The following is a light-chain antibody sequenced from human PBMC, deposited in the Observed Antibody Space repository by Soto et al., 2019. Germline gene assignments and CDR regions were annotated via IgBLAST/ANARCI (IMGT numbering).Light chain of an antibody. CDR1: QSVSSSY. V-gene: IGKV3-20*01. CDR3: QQYGSSWT. J-gene: IGKJ1*01. CDR2: GAS. Sequence: EIVLTQYPGTLSLSPGERATLSCRASQSVSSSYLAWYQQKPGQAPRLLIYGASSRATGIPDRFSGSGSGTDFTLTSSRLEPEDFAVYYCQQYGSSWTFGQGTKVDIK.